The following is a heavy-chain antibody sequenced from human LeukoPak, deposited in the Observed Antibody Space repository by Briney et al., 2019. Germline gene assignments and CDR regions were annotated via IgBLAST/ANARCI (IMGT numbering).Heavy chain of an antibody. Sequence: GGSLRLSCAASGFTFSSYSMNWVRQAPGRGLEWVSYISSSSSTIYYADSVKGRFTISRDNAKNSLYLQMNSLRAEDTAVYYCARTRSGYYLNYWGQGTPVTVSS. CDR2: ISSSSSTI. V-gene: IGHV3-48*01. CDR1: GFTFSSYS. D-gene: IGHD3-3*01. CDR3: ARTRSGYYLNY. J-gene: IGHJ4*02.